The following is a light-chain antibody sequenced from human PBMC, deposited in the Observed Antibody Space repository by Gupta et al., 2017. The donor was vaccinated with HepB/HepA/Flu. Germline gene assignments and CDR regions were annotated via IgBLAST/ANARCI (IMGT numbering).Light chain of an antibody. CDR2: GDS. Sequence: DIVLAQPPGTLSLSPGVRATLSCRASQSVSGDYLGWYQHKPGQAPRLLIFGDSRRATGTPDRFSGSGSGTDFTLTISRLEPEDFAVYYCQHYGSSSWTCGQGAKVEIK. V-gene: IGKV3-20*01. CDR3: QHYGSSSWT. CDR1: QSVSGDY. J-gene: IGKJ1*01.